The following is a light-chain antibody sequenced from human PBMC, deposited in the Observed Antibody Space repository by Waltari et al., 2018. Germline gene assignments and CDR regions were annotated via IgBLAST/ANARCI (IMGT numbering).Light chain of an antibody. CDR1: QSLNNW. Sequence: DIQMTQSPSTLSASVGDRVTITCRASQSLNNWWAWYQQKPGKAPKLLFYKSSNLEIGVPSRFSGSGSGTEFTLTITSLQPDDFATYYCQHYNSYSPSWTFGQGTRVEVK. J-gene: IGKJ1*01. CDR2: KSS. V-gene: IGKV1-5*03. CDR3: QHYNSYSPSWT.